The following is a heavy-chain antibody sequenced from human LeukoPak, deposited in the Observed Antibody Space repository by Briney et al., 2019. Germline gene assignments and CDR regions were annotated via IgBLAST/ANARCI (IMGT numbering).Heavy chain of an antibody. Sequence: SETPSLTCTVSGGSISSYYWSWIRQPPGKGLEWIGYIYYSGSTNYNPSLKSRVTISVDTSKNQFSLKLSSVTAADTAVYYCARYTLDGSGYFDYWGQGTLVTVSS. CDR1: GGSISSYY. D-gene: IGHD2-15*01. CDR3: ARYTLDGSGYFDY. V-gene: IGHV4-59*01. CDR2: IYYSGST. J-gene: IGHJ4*02.